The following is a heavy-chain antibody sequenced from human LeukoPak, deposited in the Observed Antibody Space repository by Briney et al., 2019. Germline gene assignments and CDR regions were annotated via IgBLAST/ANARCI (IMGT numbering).Heavy chain of an antibody. CDR3: ARGDGYKGIDYYYMDV. J-gene: IGHJ6*03. V-gene: IGHV4-38-2*02. Sequence: SETLSLTCTVSGYSISSGYYWGWIRQPPGKGLEWIGYIYHSGSTYYNPSLKSRVTISVDRSKNQFSLKLSSVTAADAAVNYCARGDGYKGIDYYYMDVWGKGTTVTVSS. D-gene: IGHD5-24*01. CDR2: IYHSGST. CDR1: GYSISSGYY.